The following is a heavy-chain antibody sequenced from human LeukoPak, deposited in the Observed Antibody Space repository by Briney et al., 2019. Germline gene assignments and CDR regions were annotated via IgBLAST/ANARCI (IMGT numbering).Heavy chain of an antibody. CDR3: ARDSDYYDSSGYYSPTEWDAFDI. D-gene: IGHD3-22*01. V-gene: IGHV4-61*02. J-gene: IGHJ3*02. CDR1: GGSISSGSYY. CDR2: IYTSGST. Sequence: SETLSLTCTVSGGSISSGSYYWSWIRQPAGKGLEWIGRIYTSGSTNYNPSLKSRVTISVDTSKNQFSLKLSSVTAADTAVYYCARDSDYYDSSGYYSPTEWDAFDIWGQGTMVTVSS.